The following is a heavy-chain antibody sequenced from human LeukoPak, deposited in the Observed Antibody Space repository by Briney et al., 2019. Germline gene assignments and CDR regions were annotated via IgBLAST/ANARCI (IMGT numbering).Heavy chain of an antibody. CDR1: GYTFRSYA. Sequence: GGSLRLSCAVSGYTFRSYAMSWVRQAPGKGLEWVSVINGGGASTDYADSVKGRFTISRDNSKNTLYLQMNSLRVEDTAVYYCAKGAFEQWLVQVIPFDYWGQGTLVTVSS. V-gene: IGHV3-23*01. D-gene: IGHD6-19*01. CDR3: AKGAFEQWLVQVIPFDY. J-gene: IGHJ4*02. CDR2: INGGGAST.